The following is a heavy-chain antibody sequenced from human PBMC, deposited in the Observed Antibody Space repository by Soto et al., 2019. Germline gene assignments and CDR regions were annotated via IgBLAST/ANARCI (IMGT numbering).Heavy chain of an antibody. CDR3: ARMVVPMIVAGWCFDP. J-gene: IGHJ5*02. CDR2: ISYSGST. D-gene: IGHD2-21*01. Sequence: QVQLQESGPGLVKPSQTLSLTCTVSGGSISSGGYYWSWIRQHPAKGLEWLGYISYSGSTYYNPSLPSPGNLSGYTSKNQLALELISVTAADTAVYYCARMVVPMIVAGWCFDPLGQGTLVTGSS. V-gene: IGHV4-31*01. CDR1: GGSISSGGYY.